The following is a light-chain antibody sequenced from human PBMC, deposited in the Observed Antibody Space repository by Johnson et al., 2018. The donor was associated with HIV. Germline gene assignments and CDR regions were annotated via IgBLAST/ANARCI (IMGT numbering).Light chain of an antibody. V-gene: IGLV1-51*01. CDR2: DNN. CDR1: SSNIGNNY. Sequence: QSVLSQPPSVSAAPGQKVTISCSGSSSNIGNNYVSWYQQLPGTAPKLLIYDNNKRPSGIPDRFSGSKSGTSATLGITGLQTGDEADYYCGTWDSRLRTGVCGRGPNVTVL. CDR3: GTWDSRLRTGV. J-gene: IGLJ1*01.